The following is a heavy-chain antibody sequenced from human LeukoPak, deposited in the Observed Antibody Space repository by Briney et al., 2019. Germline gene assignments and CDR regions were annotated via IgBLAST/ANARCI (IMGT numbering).Heavy chain of an antibody. CDR2: MSPNSGNT. Sequence: ASVKVSCKAFKYTFTNYDINWVRQATGHGLEWLGWMSPNSGNTGYAQKFQGRVAMTRDTSISTAYMELSSLTSEDTAVYFCVGGAPNWGFDFWDQGTRDTVSS. V-gene: IGHV1-8*01. CDR3: VGGAPNWGFDF. D-gene: IGHD7-27*01. CDR1: KYTFTNYD. J-gene: IGHJ4*02.